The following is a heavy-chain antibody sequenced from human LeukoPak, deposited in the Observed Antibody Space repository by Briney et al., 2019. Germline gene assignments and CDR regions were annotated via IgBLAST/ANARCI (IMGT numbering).Heavy chain of an antibody. CDR1: GYTFTGYY. J-gene: IGHJ4*02. CDR3: ARDSYYYDSSGYYS. CDR2: INPNSGGT. D-gene: IGHD3-22*01. Sequence: ASVKVSCKASGYTFTGYYMHWVRQAPGQGLEWMGWINPNSGGTNYAQKFQGRVTMTRDTSISTAYMELSRLRSDDTAVYYCARDSYYYDSSGYYSWGQGTLVTVSS. V-gene: IGHV1-2*02.